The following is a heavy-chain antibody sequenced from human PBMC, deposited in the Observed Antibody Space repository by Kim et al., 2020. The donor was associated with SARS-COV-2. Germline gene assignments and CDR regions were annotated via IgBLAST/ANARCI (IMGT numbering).Heavy chain of an antibody. V-gene: IGHV3-30*18. J-gene: IGHJ6*02. CDR1: GFTFSSYG. Sequence: GGSLRLSCAASGFTFSSYGMHWVRQAPGKGLEWVAVISYDGSNKYYADSVKGRFTISRDNSKNTLYLQMNSLRAEDTAVYYCAKESGSGSYYAWTYYYYGIDIWGQRTTVTVSS. CDR3: AKESGSGSYYAWTYYYYGIDI. D-gene: IGHD3-10*01. CDR2: ISYDGSNK.